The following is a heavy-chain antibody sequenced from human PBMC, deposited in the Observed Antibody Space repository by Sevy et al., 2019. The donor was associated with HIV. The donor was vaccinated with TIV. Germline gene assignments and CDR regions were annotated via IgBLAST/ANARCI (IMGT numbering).Heavy chain of an antibody. CDR3: ASLPNNYYDISGSSGDDAFDI. Sequence: GGSLRLSCAAYGFTFSIYGMHWVRQAPGKGLEWVAVIWNDRSNKHYADSVKGGFTISRDNAKNTLYRQMNSLRVEDTAVYYGASLPNNYYDISGSSGDDAFDIWGQGTRVTVSS. D-gene: IGHD3-22*01. V-gene: IGHV3-33*01. CDR1: GFTFSIYG. J-gene: IGHJ3*02. CDR2: IWNDRSNK.